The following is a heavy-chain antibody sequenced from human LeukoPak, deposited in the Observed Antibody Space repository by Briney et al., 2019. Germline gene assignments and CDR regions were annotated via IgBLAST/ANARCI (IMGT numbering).Heavy chain of an antibody. Sequence: GGSLRLSCAASGFTFGSYGMHWVRQAPGKGLEWVAVISYDGSNKYYADSEKGRFTISRDNSKNTLYLQMNSLRAEDTAVYYCAKGYSGYIDYWGQGTLVTVSS. D-gene: IGHD5-12*01. V-gene: IGHV3-30*18. J-gene: IGHJ4*02. CDR1: GFTFGSYG. CDR2: ISYDGSNK. CDR3: AKGYSGYIDY.